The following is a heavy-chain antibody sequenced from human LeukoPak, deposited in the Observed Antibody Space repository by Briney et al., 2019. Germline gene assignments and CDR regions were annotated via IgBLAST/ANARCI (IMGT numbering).Heavy chain of an antibody. J-gene: IGHJ4*02. CDR1: VFTFSSYA. CDR2: IIGSGGST. V-gene: IGHV3-23*01. CDR3: AKDSRVVVIEY. D-gene: IGHD3-22*01. Sequence: RGRLRLSCAAPVFTFSSYAMSWVRQAPGKGLEWVSAIIGSGGSTYYAASVKGRFTISRDNSKNTLYLQMNSLRAEDTAVYYCAKDSRVVVIEYWGQGTLVTVSS.